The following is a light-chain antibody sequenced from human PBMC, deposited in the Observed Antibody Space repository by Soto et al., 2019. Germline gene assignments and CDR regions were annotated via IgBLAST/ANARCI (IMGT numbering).Light chain of an antibody. Sequence: QSALTQPASVSGSPGQSITISCTGTSSDVGSYHLVSWYQQHPGKAPKPMIYEGSKRPSGVSNRCSGSKSGNTASLTISGLQDEDEADDYCCSYAGSSTVVFGGGTKLTVL. CDR2: EGS. CDR1: SSDVGSYHL. J-gene: IGLJ2*01. CDR3: CSYAGSSTVV. V-gene: IGLV2-23*01.